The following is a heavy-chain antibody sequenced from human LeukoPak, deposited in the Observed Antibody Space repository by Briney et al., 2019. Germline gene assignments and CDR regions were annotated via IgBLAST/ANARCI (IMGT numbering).Heavy chain of an antibody. D-gene: IGHD3-9*01. Sequence: SETLSLTCAVYGGSFSGYYWSWIRQPPGKGLEWVGYIYYSGSTNYNPSLKSRVTISVDTSKNQFSLKLSSVTAADTAVYYCARDRGLRYFDWLVIWGQGTLVTVSS. CDR3: ARDRGLRYFDWLVI. V-gene: IGHV4-59*01. CDR2: IYYSGST. J-gene: IGHJ4*02. CDR1: GGSFSGYY.